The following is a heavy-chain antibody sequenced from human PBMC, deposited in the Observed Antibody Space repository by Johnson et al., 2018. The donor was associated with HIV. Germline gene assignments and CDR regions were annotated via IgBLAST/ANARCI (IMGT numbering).Heavy chain of an antibody. CDR3: AKDKAVASLGNAFDV. V-gene: IGHV3-33*06. J-gene: IGHJ3*01. D-gene: IGHD6-19*01. CDR1: GFTFSSYA. Sequence: QVHLVVSGGVLVQPGRSLRLSCAASGFTFSSYAMNWVRQAPGKGLEWVAVIWYDGSNKYYADSVKGRFTISRDNSNNTLYLQMNSLRADDTAVYYCAKDKAVASLGNAFDVWGQGSMVTVSS. CDR2: IWYDGSNK.